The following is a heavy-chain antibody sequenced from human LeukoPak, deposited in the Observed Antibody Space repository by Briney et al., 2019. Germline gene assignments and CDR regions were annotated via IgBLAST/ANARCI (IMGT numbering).Heavy chain of an antibody. D-gene: IGHD3-16*01. CDR2: INWSGGST. J-gene: IGHJ6*04. Sequence: GGSLRLSCAASGFTFSNAWMSWVRQAPGKGLEWVSGINWSGGSTGYADSVQGRFTISRDNAKNSLYLQMNSLRADDTALYYCARDLASTDVWGKGTTVTVSS. CDR3: ARDLASTDV. CDR1: GFTFSNAW. V-gene: IGHV3-20*04.